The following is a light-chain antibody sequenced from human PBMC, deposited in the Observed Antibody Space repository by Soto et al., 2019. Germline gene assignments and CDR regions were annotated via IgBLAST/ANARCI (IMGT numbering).Light chain of an antibody. CDR2: DDS. CDR3: QAWDSSSNHYV. V-gene: IGLV3-21*02. J-gene: IGLJ1*01. CDR1: DIGSKS. Sequence: SYELTQPPSLSVAPGQTARITCGGNDIGSKSVHWYQQKPGQAPVLLIYDDSDRPSGIPERFSGSNSGNTATLTFSRVEAGDEADYYCQAWDSSSNHYVFGTGTKVTVL.